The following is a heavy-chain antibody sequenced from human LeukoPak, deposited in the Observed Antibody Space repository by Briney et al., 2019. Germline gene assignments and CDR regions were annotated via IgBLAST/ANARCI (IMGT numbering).Heavy chain of an antibody. CDR3: AKGGEMANDY. D-gene: IGHD5-24*01. J-gene: IGHJ4*02. CDR2: IDPSDGSA. Sequence: ASVKVSCKASGYTFTSHYVHWVRQAPGQGLGWMGTIDPSDGSATYAQRFQGRVTMTNDTSTATGYMEPRSLRSEYTAVYYCAKGGEMANDYWGQGTLVTVSS. V-gene: IGHV1-46*01. CDR1: GYTFTSHY.